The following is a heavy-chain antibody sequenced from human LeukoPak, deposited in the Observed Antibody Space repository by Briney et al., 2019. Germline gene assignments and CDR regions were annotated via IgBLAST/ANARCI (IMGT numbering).Heavy chain of an antibody. J-gene: IGHJ4*02. CDR3: ARALVLYSGYGPFDY. CDR2: IHYSGST. CDR1: GGSISSSSYY. V-gene: IGHV4-39*07. D-gene: IGHD5-12*01. Sequence: PSETLSLTCTVSGGSISSSSYYWGWIRQPPGKELEWIGSIHYSGSTNYNPSLKSRVTISVDTSKNQFSLKLSSVTAADTAVYYCARALVLYSGYGPFDYWGQGTLVTVSS.